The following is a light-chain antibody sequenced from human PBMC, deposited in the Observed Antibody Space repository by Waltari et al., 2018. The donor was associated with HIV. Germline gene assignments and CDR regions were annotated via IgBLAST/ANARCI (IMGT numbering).Light chain of an antibody. CDR2: WAS. CDR3: QQYFKTPYT. V-gene: IGKV4-1*01. J-gene: IGKJ2*01. Sequence: DIVMTQSADSLTVSLGERAPINCKSRRSVFYSSDNKNYLVWYQQKSGQSPNVVNSWASTRESGVPDRFSGSGSGTDFTLTISSLQAEDVALYYCQQYFKTPYTFGQGTKVEI. CDR1: RSVFYSSDNKNY.